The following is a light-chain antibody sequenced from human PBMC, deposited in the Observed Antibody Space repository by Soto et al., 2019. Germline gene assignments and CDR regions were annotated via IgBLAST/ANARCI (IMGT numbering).Light chain of an antibody. CDR3: QQRNDWSLT. V-gene: IGKV3-11*01. CDR1: QSVGSY. J-gene: IGKJ4*01. CDR2: DAS. Sequence: EIVLTQSPATLSLSPGERATLSCRASQSVGSYLAWYQQKHGQAPRLLIYDASNRANGVPARFTGSGSGTDFTLTISSLEPDDFALSYCQQRNDWSLTFGGGTKVEIK.